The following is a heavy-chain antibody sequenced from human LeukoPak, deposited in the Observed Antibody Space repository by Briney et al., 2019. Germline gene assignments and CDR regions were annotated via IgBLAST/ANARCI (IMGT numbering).Heavy chain of an antibody. V-gene: IGHV4-38-2*02. CDR1: GYSISSGYY. CDR2: ISHSGST. D-gene: IGHD6-19*01. J-gene: IGHJ4*02. CDR3: ARGDPLYSSGWYY. Sequence: SETLSLTCTVSGYSISSGYYWGWIRQSPGKGLEYIGSISHSGSTYYNPSLKSRVTISVDTSKNQFSLKLSSVTAADTAVYYCARGDPLYSSGWYYWGQGTLVTVSS.